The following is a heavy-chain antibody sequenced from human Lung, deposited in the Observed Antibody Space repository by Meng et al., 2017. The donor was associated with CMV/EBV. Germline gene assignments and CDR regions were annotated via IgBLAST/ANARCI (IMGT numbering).Heavy chain of an antibody. V-gene: IGHV3-7*01. D-gene: IGHD5-12*01. CDR3: ARDTGYDDAFGI. J-gene: IGHJ3*02. Sequence: ESXKISXAASGFTFSSYWMSWVRQAPGKGLEWVANIKQDGSEKYYVDSVKGRFTISRDNAKNSLYLQMNSLRAEDTAVYYCARDTGYDDAFGIWGQGTMVTVSS. CDR2: IKQDGSEK. CDR1: GFTFSSYW.